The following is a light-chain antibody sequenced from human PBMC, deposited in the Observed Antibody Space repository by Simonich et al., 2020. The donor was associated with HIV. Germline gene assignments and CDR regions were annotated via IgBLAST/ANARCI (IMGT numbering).Light chain of an antibody. Sequence: DIVMTQSPDSLAVSLGERSTINRKSSQSILYSSNNKNHLAWYQQKPGHPPRLLIYWASTRESGVPDRFRGSGSGTDFTLTISSLQAEDVAVYYCQQYYNTPQTFGQGTKVEIK. CDR1: QSILYSSNNKNH. J-gene: IGKJ1*01. V-gene: IGKV4-1*01. CDR3: QQYYNTPQT. CDR2: WAS.